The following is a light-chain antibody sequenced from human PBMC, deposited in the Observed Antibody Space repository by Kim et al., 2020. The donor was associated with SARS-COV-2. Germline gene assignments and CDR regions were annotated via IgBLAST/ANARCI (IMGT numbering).Light chain of an antibody. CDR1: HSVSSY. CDR3: QQRSNWPLT. Sequence: LSPGERATLSFRASHSVSSYLACYQQKPGQAPRLLIYYASNRATGIPARFSGSGSGTDFTLTISSLEPEDFAVYYCQQRSNWPLTFGPGTKVDIK. J-gene: IGKJ3*01. V-gene: IGKV3-11*01. CDR2: YAS.